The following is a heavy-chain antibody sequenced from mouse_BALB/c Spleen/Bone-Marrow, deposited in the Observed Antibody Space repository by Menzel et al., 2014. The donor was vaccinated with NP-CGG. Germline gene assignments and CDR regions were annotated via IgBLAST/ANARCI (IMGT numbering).Heavy chain of an antibody. J-gene: IGHJ2*01. CDR2: IDPANGDT. CDR1: GFKIKDTY. Sequence: EVQLVESGAELVKPGASVKLSCTASGFKIKDTYMHWVRQRPEQGLEWIGRIDPANGDTRYDPKFQGKATITADTSSSTAYLQLSSLTSEDTAVYCCARYRLGTYFDYWGQGTTLTVSS. D-gene: IGHD2-14*01. CDR3: ARYRLGTYFDY. V-gene: IGHV14-3*02.